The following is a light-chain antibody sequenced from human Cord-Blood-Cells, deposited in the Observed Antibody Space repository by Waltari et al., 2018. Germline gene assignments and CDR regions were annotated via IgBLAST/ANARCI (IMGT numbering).Light chain of an antibody. CDR2: GAS. CDR3: QQYNNWPLT. J-gene: IGKJ4*01. CDR1: QSVSSN. Sequence: EIVMTHSPAPRSVSPGERAPLSCRASQSVSSNLAWYQQKPSQAPRLLIHGASPRATGIPARFSGSGSGTEFTLTISSLQSEDFAVYYCQQYNNWPLTFGGGTKVEIK. V-gene: IGKV3-15*01.